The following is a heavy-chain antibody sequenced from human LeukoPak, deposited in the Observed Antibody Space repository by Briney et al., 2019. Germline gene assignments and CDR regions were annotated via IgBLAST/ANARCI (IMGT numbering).Heavy chain of an antibody. V-gene: IGHV4-61*02. J-gene: IGHJ4*02. CDR2: ISSSGST. CDR1: GDSISSGDYY. CDR3: ARDSGWYGGGY. D-gene: IGHD6-19*01. Sequence: PSQTLSLTCTVSGDSISSGDYYWSWIRQPAGKGLEWIGRISSSGSTYYNPSLKSRVTISVDTSKNQFSLKLSSVTAADTAVYYCARDSGWYGGGYWGQGTLVTVSS.